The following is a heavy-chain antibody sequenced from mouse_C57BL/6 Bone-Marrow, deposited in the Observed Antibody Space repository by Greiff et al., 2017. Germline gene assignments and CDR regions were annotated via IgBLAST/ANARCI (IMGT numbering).Heavy chain of an antibody. Sequence: VQLQQSGPELVKPGDSVKISCKASGYSFTGYFMNWVMQSHGKSLEWIGRINPYNGDTFYNQKFKGKATLTVDKSSSTAHMELLSLTSEDSAVYYCARGYGSTPFAYWGQGTLVTVSA. J-gene: IGHJ3*01. CDR1: GYSFTGYF. V-gene: IGHV1-20*01. CDR3: ARGYGSTPFAY. D-gene: IGHD1-1*01. CDR2: INPYNGDT.